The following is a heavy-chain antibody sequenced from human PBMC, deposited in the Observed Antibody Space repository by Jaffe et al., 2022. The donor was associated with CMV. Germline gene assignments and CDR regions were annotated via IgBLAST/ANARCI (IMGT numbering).Heavy chain of an antibody. CDR1: GFTFSSYA. CDR2: ISGSGGST. CDR3: ASSAGYCSGGSCYLNWFDP. J-gene: IGHJ5*02. D-gene: IGHD2-15*01. V-gene: IGHV3-23*01. Sequence: EVQLLESGGGLVQPGGSLRLSCAASGFTFSSYAMSWVRQAPGKGLEWVSAISGSGGSTYYADSVKGRFTISRDNSKNTLYLQMNSLRAEDTAVYYCASSAGYCSGGSCYLNWFDPWGQGTLVTVSS.